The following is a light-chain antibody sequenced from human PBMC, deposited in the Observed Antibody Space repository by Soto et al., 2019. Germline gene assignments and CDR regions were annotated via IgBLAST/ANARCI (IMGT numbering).Light chain of an antibody. J-gene: IGKJ1*01. V-gene: IGKV3-15*01. CDR1: QSISDT. CDR3: QQYDNWPWT. CDR2: TAS. Sequence: EIVMTQSPSTLSVSPGVRATLSCRASQSISDTLAWYQQKPGQAPRLLIYTASRRATGFPARFSGSGSGTDFTLTISSLQSADFAVSYCQQYDNWPWTFGQGTKVEI.